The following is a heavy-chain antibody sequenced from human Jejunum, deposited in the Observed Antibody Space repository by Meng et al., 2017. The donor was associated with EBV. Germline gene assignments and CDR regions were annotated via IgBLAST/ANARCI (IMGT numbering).Heavy chain of an antibody. V-gene: IGHV3-21*01. CDR2: ISSSSSYI. J-gene: IGHJ4*02. CDR3: ARGIYSSSGYFDY. Sequence: EVXLVESGGXLVKPGGSLRLSCAASGFTFSSYSMNWVRQAPGKGLEWVSFISSSSSYIYYADSVKGRFTISRDNAKNSLYLQMNSLRAEDTAVYYCARGIYSSSGYFDYWGQGPLVTVAS. D-gene: IGHD6-6*01. CDR1: GFTFSSYS.